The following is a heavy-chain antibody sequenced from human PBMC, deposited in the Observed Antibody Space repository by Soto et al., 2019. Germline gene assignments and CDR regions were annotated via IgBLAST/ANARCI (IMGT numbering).Heavy chain of an antibody. CDR2: IGTAGDT. Sequence: GGSLRLSCSASGFTFSSYDMHWVRQGPGKGLEWVSAIGTAGDTNYAGSVKGRFTISRENAKNSLYLQMDSLRAGDTAIYFCARAIGPTLFDYWGQGALVTVSS. V-gene: IGHV3-13*04. J-gene: IGHJ4*02. CDR1: GFTFSSYD. D-gene: IGHD3-22*01. CDR3: ARAIGPTLFDY.